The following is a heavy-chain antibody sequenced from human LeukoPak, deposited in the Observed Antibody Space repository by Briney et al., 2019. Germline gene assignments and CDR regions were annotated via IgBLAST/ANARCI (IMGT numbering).Heavy chain of an antibody. CDR3: ARENTDLTFDY. V-gene: IGHV1-18*01. Sequence: GASVKVSFTASGYTFTSYGISWVRQAPGQGLEWMGWISAYNGNTNYAQKLQGRVTMTTDTSTSTAYMELRSLRSDDTAVYYCARENTDLTFDYWGQGTLVTVSS. D-gene: IGHD5-18*01. J-gene: IGHJ4*02. CDR2: ISAYNGNT. CDR1: GYTFTSYG.